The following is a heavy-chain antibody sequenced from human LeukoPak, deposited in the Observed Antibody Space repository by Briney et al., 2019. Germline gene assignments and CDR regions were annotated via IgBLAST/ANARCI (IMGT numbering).Heavy chain of an antibody. CDR2: IYTSGST. J-gene: IGHJ6*03. V-gene: IGHV4-61*02. Sequence: SQTLSLTCTVSSDSIGSGNYYWSWIRQPAGKGLEWIGRIYTSGSTNYNPSLKSRVTISIDASKNQFSLKLSSVTAADTAVYYCARAGGDYFYYYYYMDVWGKGTTVTVSS. D-gene: IGHD4-17*01. CDR3: ARAGGDYFYYYYYMDV. CDR1: SDSIGSGNYY.